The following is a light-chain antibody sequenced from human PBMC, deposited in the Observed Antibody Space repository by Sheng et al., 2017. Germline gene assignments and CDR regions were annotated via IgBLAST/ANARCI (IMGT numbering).Light chain of an antibody. J-gene: IGLJ1*01. CDR3: QVWDSSSDHPAV. CDR2: YEN. V-gene: IGLV3-21*04. Sequence: SYELTQPPSLSVAPRRDGQDYLWGTTMLEITVCSGISRSQGRPLVLVIYYENDRPSGIPERFSGSTSGNTATLSISRVEAGDEADYYCQVWDSSSDHPAVFGTGTKVSVL. CDR1: MLEITV.